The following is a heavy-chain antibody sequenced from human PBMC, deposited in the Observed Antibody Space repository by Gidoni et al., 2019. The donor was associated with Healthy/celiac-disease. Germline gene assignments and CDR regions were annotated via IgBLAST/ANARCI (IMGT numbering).Heavy chain of an antibody. Sequence: EVQLVESGGGLVKPGGSLRLSCAASGFTFSSYSMNWVRQAPGKGLEWVSSISSSSSYIYYADSVKGRFTISRDNAKNSLYLQMNSLRAEDTAVYYCARALVPAAPSYYMDVWGKGTTVTVSS. V-gene: IGHV3-21*01. CDR3: ARALVPAAPSYYMDV. CDR2: ISSSSSYI. J-gene: IGHJ6*03. D-gene: IGHD2-2*01. CDR1: GFTFSSYS.